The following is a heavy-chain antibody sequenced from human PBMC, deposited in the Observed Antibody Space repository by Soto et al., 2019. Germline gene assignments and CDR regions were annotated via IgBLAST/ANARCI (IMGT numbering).Heavy chain of an antibody. CDR3: PSEAYDAASAGHTRYDL. D-gene: IGHD2-15*01. CDR2: VSPHNGKT. V-gene: IGHV1-18*04. Sequence: ASVKVSCKASGYTFSTYTISWLRQAPGPRLEWMGWVSPHNGKTNYEQKLLGRVTMTADTSTSTAYLELRRLRSDEPAVYSCPSEAYDAASAGHTRYDLWGQGTLVIVSS. J-gene: IGHJ4*02. CDR1: GYTFSTYT.